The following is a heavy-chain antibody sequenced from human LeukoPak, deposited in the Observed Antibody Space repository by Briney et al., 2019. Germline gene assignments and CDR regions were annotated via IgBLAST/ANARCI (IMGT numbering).Heavy chain of an antibody. D-gene: IGHD3-16*02. CDR1: RFTCTKNY. J-gene: IGHJ6*02. CDR3: ASRDRGYYYGMDV. CDR2: ISGAGST. V-gene: IGHV3-66*01. Sequence: GGSLRLSCAASRFTCTKNYMSWVRQAPGKGLEWVSIISGAGSTSYADPVKGSFTISRDNSKNTLYLQMNSLRAEDAAVYYCASRDRGYYYGMDVWGQGTTVTVSS.